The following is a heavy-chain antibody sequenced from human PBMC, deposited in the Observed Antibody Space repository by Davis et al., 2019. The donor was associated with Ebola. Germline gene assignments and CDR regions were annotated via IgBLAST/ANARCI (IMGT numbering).Heavy chain of an antibody. Sequence: GGSLRLSCAASGFTVSSNYMSWVRQAPGKGLEWVSVIYSGGSTYYADSVKGRFTISRHNSKNTLYLQMNSLGAEDTAVYYCTKVLSSYLDFYYGMGVWGKGTTVTVSS. D-gene: IGHD2/OR15-2a*01. CDR1: GFTVSSNY. V-gene: IGHV3-53*01. CDR2: IYSGGST. CDR3: TKVLSSYLDFYYGMGV. J-gene: IGHJ6*04.